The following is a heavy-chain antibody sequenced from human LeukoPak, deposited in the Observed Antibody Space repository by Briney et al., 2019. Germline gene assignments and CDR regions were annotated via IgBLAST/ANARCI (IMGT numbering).Heavy chain of an antibody. CDR3: AREVSMRTGEDY. D-gene: IGHD3-10*01. CDR2: ISGGGVTT. Sequence: GGSLRLSCVGSGFTSIAYALTWARQAPGKGLEWVSGISGGGVTTYYADSVKGRFTISRDNSKNTLYLQMNSLRAEDTAVYYCAREVSMRTGEDYWGQGTLVTVSS. CDR1: GFTSIAYA. V-gene: IGHV3-23*01. J-gene: IGHJ4*02.